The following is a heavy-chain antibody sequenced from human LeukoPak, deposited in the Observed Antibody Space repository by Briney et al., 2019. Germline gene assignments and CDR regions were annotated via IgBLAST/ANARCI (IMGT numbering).Heavy chain of an antibody. V-gene: IGHV3-23*01. D-gene: IGHD6-19*01. CDR1: GFTFGIFT. Sequence: GGSVRLFCEACGFTFGIFTMSWVRQAPGKGLEWISTINCNGDSTYYADSVKGRFTISRDNSKNTVFLHVNSLSAEHTAVYLSAKDALSPDVCATKIAVSGYFDSWGQGIPVTVSS. J-gene: IGHJ4*02. CDR2: INCNGDST. CDR3: AKDALSPDVCATKIAVSGYFDS.